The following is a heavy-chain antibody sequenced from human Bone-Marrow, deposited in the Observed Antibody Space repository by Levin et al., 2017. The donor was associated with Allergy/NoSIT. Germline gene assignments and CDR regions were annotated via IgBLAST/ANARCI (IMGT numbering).Heavy chain of an antibody. CDR3: ARSTVTPYYFDY. J-gene: IGHJ4*02. Sequence: SETLSLTCTVSGGSISSYYWSWIRQPPGMGLEWIGYIYYSGSTNYNPSLKSRVTISVDTSKNQFSLKLSSVTAADTAVYYCARSTVTPYYFDYWGQGTLVTVSS. CDR2: IYYSGST. CDR1: GGSISSYY. V-gene: IGHV4-59*08. D-gene: IGHD4-17*01.